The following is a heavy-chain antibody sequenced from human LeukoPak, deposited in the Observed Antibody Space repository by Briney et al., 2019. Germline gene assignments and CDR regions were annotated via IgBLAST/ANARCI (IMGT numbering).Heavy chain of an antibody. CDR1: VFTFSSYW. J-gene: IGHJ4*02. CDR3: ARDLSGVTGYTYGRGIDY. Sequence: GGSLRLSCAASVFTFSSYWMSCVPRAPGQGLEWGANIKKDGREKDYVDSVKGRFAISRDNGKTSLYLQMSSLRAEDTAVYYCARDLSGVTGYTYGRGIDYWGQGTLVTVSS. CDR2: IKKDGREK. V-gene: IGHV3-7*01. D-gene: IGHD5-18*01.